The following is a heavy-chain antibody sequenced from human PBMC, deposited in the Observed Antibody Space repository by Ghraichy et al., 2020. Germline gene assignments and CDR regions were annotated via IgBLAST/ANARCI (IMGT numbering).Heavy chain of an antibody. CDR3: ATLTTYYYDSSGYPVDY. V-gene: IGHV1-24*01. D-gene: IGHD3-22*01. CDR2: FDPEDGET. CDR1: GYTLTELS. Sequence: ASVKVSCKVSGYTLTELSMHWVRQAPGKGLEWMGGFDPEDGETIYAQKFQGRVTMTEDTSTDTAYMELSSLRSEDTAVYYCATLTTYYYDSSGYPVDYWGQGTLVTVSS. J-gene: IGHJ4*02.